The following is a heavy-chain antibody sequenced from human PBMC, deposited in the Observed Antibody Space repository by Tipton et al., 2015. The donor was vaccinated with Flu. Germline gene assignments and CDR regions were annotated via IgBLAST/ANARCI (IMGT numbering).Heavy chain of an antibody. J-gene: IGHJ4*02. V-gene: IGHV4-4*02. CDR3: ARRLSSGYYYRFDY. CDR1: GGSISSSNW. D-gene: IGHD3-22*01. CDR2: IYHSGST. Sequence: TLSLTCAVSGGSISSSNWWSRVRQPPGKGLEWIGEIYHSGSTTYNPSLKSRVTISVDKSKNQFSLMLNPVTAADTAVYYCARRLSSGYYYRFDYWGQGTLVTVSS.